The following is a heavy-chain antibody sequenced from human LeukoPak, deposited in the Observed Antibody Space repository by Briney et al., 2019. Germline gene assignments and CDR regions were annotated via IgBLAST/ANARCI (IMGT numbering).Heavy chain of an antibody. CDR3: TKETPQMDV. D-gene: IGHD2-15*01. J-gene: IGHJ6*04. CDR2: SSSTGNTV. V-gene: IGHV3-48*03. Sequence: PGGSLRLSCAASGFTFSSYEMNWVRQAPGQGLEWVAYSSSTGNTVHYAGSVKGRFTISRDNAKNSLYLQMNRLRAEDTAVYYCTKETPQMDVWGKGTTVTVSS. CDR1: GFTFSSYE.